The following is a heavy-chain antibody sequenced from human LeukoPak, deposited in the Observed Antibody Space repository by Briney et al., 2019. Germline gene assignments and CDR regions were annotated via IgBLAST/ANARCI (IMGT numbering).Heavy chain of an antibody. J-gene: IGHJ3*02. D-gene: IGHD3-10*01. CDR3: ASPRGGAFDI. Sequence: SETLSLTCTVSGGSVSSGSYYWSWIRQPPGKGLEWIGYIYYSGSTNYNPSLQGRVTISGDTSKNQFSLKLNSVTAADTAVYYCASPRGGAFDIWGQGTMVTVSS. CDR1: GGSVSSGSYY. V-gene: IGHV4-61*01. CDR2: IYYSGST.